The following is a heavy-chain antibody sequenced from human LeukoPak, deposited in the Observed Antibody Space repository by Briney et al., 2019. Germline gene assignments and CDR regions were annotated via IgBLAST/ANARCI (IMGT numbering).Heavy chain of an antibody. V-gene: IGHV1-3*03. Sequence: GASVKVSCKASGYTFTSYAMHWVRQAPGQRLEWMGWINAGNGNTKYSQEFQGRVTITRDTSASTAYMELSSLRSEDMAVYYCARGRELRFLEWPINPRGNTELDYWGQGTLVTVSS. D-gene: IGHD3-3*01. CDR2: INAGNGNT. J-gene: IGHJ4*02. CDR3: ARGRELRFLEWPINPRGNTELDY. CDR1: GYTFTSYA.